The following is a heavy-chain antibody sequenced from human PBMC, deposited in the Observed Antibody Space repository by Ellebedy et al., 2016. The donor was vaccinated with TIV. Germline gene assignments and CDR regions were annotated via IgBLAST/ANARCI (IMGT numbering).Heavy chain of an antibody. CDR1: GFTFSTYL. V-gene: IGHV3-23*01. J-gene: IGHJ4*02. CDR3: AKDLWGQKVELFDY. D-gene: IGHD7-27*01. Sequence: GGSLRLXCAASGFTFSTYLMSWVRQPPGKGLEWVSGISGSGGTTYYADSVKGRFTISRDNSKNTLYLQMNSLSAEDTAVYYCAKDLWGQKVELFDYWGQGTLVTVSS. CDR2: ISGSGGTT.